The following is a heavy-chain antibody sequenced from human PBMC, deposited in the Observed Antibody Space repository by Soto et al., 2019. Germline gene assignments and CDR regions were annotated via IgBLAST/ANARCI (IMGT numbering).Heavy chain of an antibody. CDR3: AQNNDPRALYYYAMDV. J-gene: IGHJ6*02. V-gene: IGHV3-30*03. D-gene: IGHD1-1*01. Sequence: QVQLVESGGGVVRPGRSLRLSCAASRFSFSSYGIHWVRQAPGKGLEWVAVISNDGTKKHYADSVKGRFTISRDNSKKTLDLQRNSLRTEDTASYYCAQNNDPRALYYYAMDVWGQGTTVTVSS. CDR1: RFSFSSYG. CDR2: ISNDGTKK.